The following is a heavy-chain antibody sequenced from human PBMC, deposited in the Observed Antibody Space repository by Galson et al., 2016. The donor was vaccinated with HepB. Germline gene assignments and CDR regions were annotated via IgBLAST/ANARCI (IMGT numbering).Heavy chain of an antibody. Sequence: SLRLSCAASGFFVSTNYMTWVRQAPGKGLEWVSLIYTGGSTWYADSVKGRFTISRDNSKDAVFLQMNSLRAEDTAVYYCAKGRNYYDNSGYFADWGQGTLVTVSS. D-gene: IGHD3-22*01. J-gene: IGHJ4*02. V-gene: IGHV3-53*01. CDR1: GFFVSTNY. CDR3: AKGRNYYDNSGYFAD. CDR2: IYTGGST.